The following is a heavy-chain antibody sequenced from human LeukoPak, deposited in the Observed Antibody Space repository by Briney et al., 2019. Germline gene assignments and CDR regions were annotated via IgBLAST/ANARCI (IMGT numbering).Heavy chain of an antibody. CDR1: GGTFSSYT. D-gene: IGHD5-24*01. J-gene: IGHJ4*02. CDR3: ARDGFSEGDSYRATSWGFDY. Sequence: SVKVSCKASGGTFSSYTISWVRQAPGQGLEWMGRIIPILGIANYAQKFQGRVTITADKSTSTAYMELSSLRSEDTAVYYCARDGFSEGDSYRATSWGFDYWGQGTLVTVSS. V-gene: IGHV1-69*04. CDR2: IIPILGIA.